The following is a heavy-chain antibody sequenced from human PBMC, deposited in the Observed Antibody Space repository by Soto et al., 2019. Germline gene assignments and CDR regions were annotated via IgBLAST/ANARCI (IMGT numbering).Heavy chain of an antibody. CDR1: GGTFSSYT. J-gene: IGHJ5*02. D-gene: IGHD2-2*01. CDR3: ARYNCSSTSCYGPHSAWFDP. Sequence: ASVKVSCKASGGTFSSYTISWVRQAPGQGLEWMGWIIVYNVITNYVQKFQDRVTLTADTSTSTAYMELRSLRSDDTAVYYCARYNCSSTSCYGPHSAWFDPWGQGTLVTVSS. V-gene: IGHV1-18*01. CDR2: IIVYNVIT.